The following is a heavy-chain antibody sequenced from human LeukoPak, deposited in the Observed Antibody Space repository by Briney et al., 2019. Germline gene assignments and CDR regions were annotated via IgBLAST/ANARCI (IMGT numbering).Heavy chain of an antibody. J-gene: IGHJ4*02. CDR3: AREYIQYSYGYGGAVY. CDR2: ISYDGSNK. Sequence: GGSLRLSCAASGFTFSSYAMHWVRQAPGKGLEWVAVISYDGSNKYYADSVKGRFIISRDNFKNTLDLQMNSLRAEDTALYYCAREYIQYSYGYGGAVYWGQGTLVTVSS. D-gene: IGHD5-18*01. CDR1: GFTFSSYA. V-gene: IGHV3-30*04.